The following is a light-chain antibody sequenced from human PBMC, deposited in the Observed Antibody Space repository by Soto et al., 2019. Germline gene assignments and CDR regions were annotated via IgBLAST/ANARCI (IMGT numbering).Light chain of an antibody. V-gene: IGKV1-33*01. J-gene: IGKJ4*01. CDR1: QDISNY. Sequence: DIQMTQSPSSLSASVGDRVTITCQASQDISNYLNWYQHKPGKAPKILIYDASTLETGVPSRFSGSGSGTDSTFTISSLQPEDIATYYCLQFHNLPTFGGGTKVDIK. CDR2: DAS. CDR3: LQFHNLPT.